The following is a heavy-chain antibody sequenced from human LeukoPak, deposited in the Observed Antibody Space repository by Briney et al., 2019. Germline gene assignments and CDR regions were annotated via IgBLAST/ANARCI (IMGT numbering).Heavy chain of an antibody. CDR2: ISGSGGSI. CDR3: ARVGVVVPAAPLDY. D-gene: IGHD2-2*01. Sequence: GGSLRLSCAASGFTFSSYGMSWVRQAPGKGLEWVSSISGSGGSIYYADSVKGRFTISRDNSKNTLYLQMNSLRAEDTAVYYCARVGVVVPAAPLDYWGQGTLVTVSS. V-gene: IGHV3-23*01. CDR1: GFTFSSYG. J-gene: IGHJ4*02.